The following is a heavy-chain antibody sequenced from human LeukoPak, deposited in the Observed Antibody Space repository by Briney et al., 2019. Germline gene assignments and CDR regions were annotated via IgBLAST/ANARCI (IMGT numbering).Heavy chain of an antibody. D-gene: IGHD3-10*01. CDR1: GGSISSGGYS. CDR2: IYHGGST. J-gene: IGHJ4*02. Sequence: SETLSLTCAVSGGSISSGGYSWSWIRQPPGKGLEWIGYIYHGGSTYYNPSLKSRVTISVDRSKNQFSLKLSSVTAADTAVYYCARAHMVRGVITAFDYWGQGTLVTVSS. V-gene: IGHV4-30-2*01. CDR3: ARAHMVRGVITAFDY.